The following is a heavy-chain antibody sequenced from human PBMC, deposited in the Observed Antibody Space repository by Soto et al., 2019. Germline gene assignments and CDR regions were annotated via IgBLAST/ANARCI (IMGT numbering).Heavy chain of an antibody. D-gene: IGHD2-2*01. V-gene: IGHV4-34*01. CDR3: ATSSQLLLGGWFDP. CDR2: INHRGST. CDR1: GGSFSGYY. Sequence: QVQLQQWGAGLLKPSETLSLTCAVYGGSFSGYYWSWIRQPPGKGLEWIGEINHRGSTNYNPSLKRRVTISVDTSKNQFSLKLSSVTAADTAVYYCATSSQLLLGGWFDPWGQGTLVTVSS. J-gene: IGHJ5*02.